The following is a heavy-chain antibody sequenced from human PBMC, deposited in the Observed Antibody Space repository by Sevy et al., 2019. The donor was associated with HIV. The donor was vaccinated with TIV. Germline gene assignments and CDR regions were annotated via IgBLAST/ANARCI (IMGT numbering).Heavy chain of an antibody. CDR3: ARGLAALPGYYYGMDV. CDR2: ISDISSAI. CDR1: GFPFSSYG. J-gene: IGHJ6*02. V-gene: IGHV3-48*01. Sequence: GGSLRLSCAASGFPFSSYGMNWVRQAPGKGLEWVSYISDISSAIYYADSVKGRFTISRDNAKKSLYLQMNSLRAEDTAVYYGARGLAALPGYYYGMDVWGQWTTVTVS. D-gene: IGHD6-6*01.